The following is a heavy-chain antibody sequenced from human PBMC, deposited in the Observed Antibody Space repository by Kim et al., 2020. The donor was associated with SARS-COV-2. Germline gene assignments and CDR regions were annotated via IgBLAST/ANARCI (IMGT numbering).Heavy chain of an antibody. J-gene: IGHJ5*02. V-gene: IGHV3-30*02. Sequence: VKGRFTISRDNSKNTLYLQMNSLRAEDTAVYYCAKDWGVVPGEAGNWFDPWGQGTLVTVSS. D-gene: IGHD2-2*01. CDR3: AKDWGVVPGEAGNWFDP.